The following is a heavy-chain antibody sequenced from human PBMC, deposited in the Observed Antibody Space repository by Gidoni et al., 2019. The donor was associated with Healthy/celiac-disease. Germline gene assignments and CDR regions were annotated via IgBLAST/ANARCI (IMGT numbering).Heavy chain of an antibody. CDR2: INPSGGSK. V-gene: IGHV1-46*03. CDR3: ARGGGPGYYDSSGLSYYYYGMDV. CDR1: DYTFTSSY. J-gene: IGHJ6*02. D-gene: IGHD3-22*01. Sequence: QVQLVQSGAEVKKPGASVKVSCKASDYTFTSSYMPWVRQAPGQGLEWMGIINPSGGSKSYAQKFQGRVTMTRDTSTSTVYMELSSLRSEDTAVYYCARGGGPGYYDSSGLSYYYYGMDVWGQGTTVTVSS.